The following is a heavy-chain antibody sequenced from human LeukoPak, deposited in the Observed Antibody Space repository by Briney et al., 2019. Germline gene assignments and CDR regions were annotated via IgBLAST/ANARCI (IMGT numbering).Heavy chain of an antibody. J-gene: IGHJ4*02. CDR1: GGSISSYY. Sequence: SETLSLTCTVSGGSISSYYWSWIRQPAGKGLEWIGRIYTSGSTNYNPSLKSRVTMSVDTSKNQFSLKLGSVTAADTAVYYCAGFPPGGLRFDYWGQGTLVTVSS. CDR3: AGFPPGGLRFDY. CDR2: IYTSGST. V-gene: IGHV4-4*07. D-gene: IGHD3-16*01.